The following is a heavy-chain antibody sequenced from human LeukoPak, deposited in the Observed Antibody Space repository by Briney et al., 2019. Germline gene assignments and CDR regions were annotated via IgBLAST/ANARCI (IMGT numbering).Heavy chain of an antibody. V-gene: IGHV4-39*01. CDR1: GGSITIRSFY. CDR3: ARLKEDDFWSGYYNWFDP. Sequence: SETLSLTCTVSGGSITIRSFYWGWIRQPPGKGLEWIGSIYFSANTYYNPSLKRRVTISVDTSKNLFSLKLTSVTAADTAVYYCARLKEDDFWSGYYNWFDPWGQGALVTVSS. J-gene: IGHJ5*02. D-gene: IGHD3-3*01. CDR2: IYFSANT.